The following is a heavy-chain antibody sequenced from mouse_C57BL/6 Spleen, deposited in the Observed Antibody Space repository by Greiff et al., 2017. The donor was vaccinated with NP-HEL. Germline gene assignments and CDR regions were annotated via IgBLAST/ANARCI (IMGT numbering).Heavy chain of an antibody. CDR3: ARDGSYWYYLEY. CDR1: GFTFSSYG. J-gene: IGHJ2*01. Sequence: EVMLVESGGDLVKPGGSLKLSCAASGFTFSSYGMSWVRQTPDKRLEWVATISSGGSYTYYPDSVKGRFTISRDNAKNTLYLQVSSLKSEDTAMYYCARDGSYWYYLEYWGKRTTLTVST. D-gene: IGHD2-3*01. V-gene: IGHV5-6*02. CDR2: ISSGGSYT.